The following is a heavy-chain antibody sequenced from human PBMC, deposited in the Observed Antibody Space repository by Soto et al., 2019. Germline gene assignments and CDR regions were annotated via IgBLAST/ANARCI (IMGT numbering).Heavy chain of an antibody. CDR3: ARDRRGITIFGVVAYYYYGMDV. V-gene: IGHV4-4*02. Sequence: TSETLSLTCAVSGGSISSSNWWSWVRQPPGKGLEWIGEIYHSGSTNYNPSLKSRVTISVDKSKNQFSLKLSSVTAADTAVYYCARDRRGITIFGVVAYYYYGMDVWGQGTTVTVSS. CDR1: GGSISSSNW. D-gene: IGHD3-3*01. CDR2: IYHSGST. J-gene: IGHJ6*02.